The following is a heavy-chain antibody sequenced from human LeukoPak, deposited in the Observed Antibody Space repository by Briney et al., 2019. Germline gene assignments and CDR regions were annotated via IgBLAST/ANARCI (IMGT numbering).Heavy chain of an antibody. CDR2: INHSGST. CDR1: GWSFSGYY. J-gene: IGHJ4*02. Sequence: SETLSLTCAVYGWSFSGYYWSWIRQPPGKGLEWIGEINHSGSTNYNPSLKSRVTISVDTSKNQFSLKLSSVTAADTAVYYCARGFPWIQLWLRRSYYFDYWGQGTLVTVSS. CDR3: ARGFPWIQLWLRRSYYFDY. D-gene: IGHD5-18*01. V-gene: IGHV4-34*01.